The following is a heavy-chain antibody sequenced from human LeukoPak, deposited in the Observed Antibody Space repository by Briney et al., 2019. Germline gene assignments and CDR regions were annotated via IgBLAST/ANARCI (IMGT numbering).Heavy chain of an antibody. CDR2: INPNSGGT. V-gene: IGHV1-2*02. D-gene: IGHD6-6*01. CDR1: GYTFTGYY. Sequence: ASVKVSCKASGYTFTGYYMHWVRQAPGPRLEWMGWINPNSGGTNYAQKLQGRVTMTRDTSISTAYMELSRLRSDDTAVYYCARVPRDSSFEGDYWGQGTLVTVSS. J-gene: IGHJ4*02. CDR3: ARVPRDSSFEGDY.